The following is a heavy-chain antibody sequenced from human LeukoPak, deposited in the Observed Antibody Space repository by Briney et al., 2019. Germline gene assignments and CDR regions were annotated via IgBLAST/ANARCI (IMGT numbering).Heavy chain of an antibody. CDR2: IYYSGST. Sequence: PSETLSLTCTVSGGSISSHYWSWIRQPPGKGLEWIGYIYYSGSTNYNPSLKSRVTIPVDTSKNQFSLKLSSVTAADTAVYYCARDLGTSFDYWGQGTLVTVSS. CDR1: GGSISSHY. J-gene: IGHJ4*02. V-gene: IGHV4-59*11. D-gene: IGHD7-27*01. CDR3: ARDLGTSFDY.